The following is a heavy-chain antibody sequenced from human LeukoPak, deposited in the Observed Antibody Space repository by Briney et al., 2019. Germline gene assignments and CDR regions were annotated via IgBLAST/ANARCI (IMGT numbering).Heavy chain of an antibody. D-gene: IGHD3-3*01. J-gene: IGHJ6*03. CDR2: ISAYNGNT. V-gene: IGHV1-18*01. Sequence: AAVKVSCKASGYTFTSYGISWVRQAPGQGLEWMGWISAYNGNTNYGQKLQGRVNMTTDTSTSTAYMELRSLRSDDTAVYYCARAGGFYDFWSGYYTRSYYYYMDVWGKGTTVTVSS. CDR3: ARAGGFYDFWSGYYTRSYYYYMDV. CDR1: GYTFTSYG.